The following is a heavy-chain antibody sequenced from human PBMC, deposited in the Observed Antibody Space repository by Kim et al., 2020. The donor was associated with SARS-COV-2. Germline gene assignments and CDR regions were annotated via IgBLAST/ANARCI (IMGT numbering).Heavy chain of an antibody. CDR2: IYPGDSDT. CDR1: GYSFTSYW. V-gene: IGHV5-51*01. D-gene: IGHD6-13*01. CDR3: ARHRYSSSWPYYYYGMDV. J-gene: IGHJ6*02. Sequence: GESLKISCKGSGYSFTSYWIGWVRQMPGKGLEWMGIIYPGDSDTRYSPSFQGQVTISADKSSSTAYLQWSSLKASDTAMYYCARHRYSSSWPYYYYGMDVWGQGHTVTVSS.